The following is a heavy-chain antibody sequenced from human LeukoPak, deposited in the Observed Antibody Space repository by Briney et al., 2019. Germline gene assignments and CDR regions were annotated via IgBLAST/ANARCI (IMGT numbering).Heavy chain of an antibody. V-gene: IGHV3-23*01. J-gene: IGHJ4*02. CDR3: ANPPTVTSFDH. D-gene: IGHD4-11*01. CDR2: ISGSGGRT. Sequence: GGSLRLSCAASGFTFSDSYMTWVRQAPGKGLEWVSSISGSGGRTYYADSVKGRFTISRDNSKNTLYLQMNSLRAEDTAVYYCANPPTVTSFDHWGQGTLVTVSS. CDR1: GFTFSDSY.